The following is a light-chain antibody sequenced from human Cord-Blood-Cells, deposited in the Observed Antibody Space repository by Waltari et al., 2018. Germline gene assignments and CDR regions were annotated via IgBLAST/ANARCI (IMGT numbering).Light chain of an antibody. CDR1: SSDVGGYTY. V-gene: IGLV2-11*01. CDR3: CSYAGSYTFLNWV. Sequence: QSALTQPRSVSGSPGQSVTISCTGTSSDVGGYTYVSWYQQHPGKAPKLMIYDVSKRPSGVPDRFSGSKSGNTASLTISGLQAEDEADYYCCSYAGSYTFLNWVFGGGTKLTVL. J-gene: IGLJ3*02. CDR2: DVS.